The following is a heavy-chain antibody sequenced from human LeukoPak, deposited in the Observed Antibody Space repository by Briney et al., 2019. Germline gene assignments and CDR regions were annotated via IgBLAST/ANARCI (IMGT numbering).Heavy chain of an antibody. V-gene: IGHV4-39*01. J-gene: IGHJ1*01. CDR1: GDSIRSSSYY. D-gene: IGHD3-22*01. Sequence: PSETLSLTCTVSGDSIRSSSYYWDWIRQPLGKGLEWIGTIYYSGRTYYNPSLKSRVTISIYTSKNQFSLKLTSVTVADTAVYYCARRRSYHSSGYLDWGQGTLLTVSS. CDR2: IYYSGRT. CDR3: ARRRSYHSSGYLD.